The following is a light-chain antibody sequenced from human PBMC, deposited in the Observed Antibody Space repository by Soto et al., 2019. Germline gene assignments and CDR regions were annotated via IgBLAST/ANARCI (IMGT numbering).Light chain of an antibody. J-gene: IGLJ2*01. CDR1: SSDVGSYNL. CDR3: WSFAGTGTPVV. CDR2: EGS. Sequence: QSALTQPASVSESPGQSITISCSGTSSDVGSYNLVSWYQQHPHKAPKLMIYEGSKRPSGVSSRFSGSKSGNTASLTISGLQAEDEADYYCWSFAGTGTPVVFGGGTQLTVL. V-gene: IGLV2-23*01.